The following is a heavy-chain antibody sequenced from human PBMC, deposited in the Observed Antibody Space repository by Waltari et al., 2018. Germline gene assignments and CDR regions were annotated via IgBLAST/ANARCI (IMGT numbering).Heavy chain of an antibody. CDR2: NYPGDSDT. J-gene: IGHJ5*02. D-gene: IGHD2-15*01. CDR3: ARRGRGEEGRWFDP. V-gene: IGHV5-51*01. CDR1: GYTFSRKW. Sequence: EVQLEQSGAEVKEPGESLKISCKGSGYTFSRKWIAWVGKMPGQGLEWMWFNYPGDSDTGCSPAFQGKVTISADKSISTAYLQWRSLKASVTGIYYCARRGRGEEGRWFDPWGQGTMVTVSS.